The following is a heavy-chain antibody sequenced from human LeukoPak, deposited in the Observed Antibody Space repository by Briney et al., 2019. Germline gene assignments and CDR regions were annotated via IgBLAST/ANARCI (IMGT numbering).Heavy chain of an antibody. D-gene: IGHD3-3*01. CDR3: ARDTYYDFWSGYYFDY. CDR2: IKQDGSEK. J-gene: IGHJ4*02. CDR1: GFTFSSYW. V-gene: IGHV3-7*01. Sequence: GGSLRLSCAASGFTFSSYWMSWVRQAPGKWLEWVANIKQDGSEKYYVDSVKGRFTISRDNAKNSLYLQMNSLRAEDTAVYYCARDTYYDFWSGYYFDYWGQGTLVTVSS.